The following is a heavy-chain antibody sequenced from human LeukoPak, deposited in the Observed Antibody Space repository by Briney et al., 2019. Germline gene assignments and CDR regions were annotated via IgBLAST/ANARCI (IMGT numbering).Heavy chain of an antibody. CDR1: GYTFTSYY. CDR2: INPSGGST. D-gene: IGHD6-13*01. J-gene: IGHJ5*02. V-gene: IGHV1-46*01. CDR3: ARSPIAAALFDP. Sequence: ASVKVSCKASGYTFTSYYMHWVRQAPGQGLEWMGIINPSGGSTSYAQKFQGRITMTRDTSTSTVYMELSSLRSEDTAVYYCARSPIAAALFDPWGQGTLVTVSS.